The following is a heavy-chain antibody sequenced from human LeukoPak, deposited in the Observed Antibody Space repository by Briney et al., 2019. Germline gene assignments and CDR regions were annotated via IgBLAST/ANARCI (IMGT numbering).Heavy chain of an antibody. CDR2: IKQDGSEK. CDR1: GFTFSRYW. Sequence: PGGSLRLSCAASGFTFSRYWMSWVRQAPGKGLEWVANIKQDGSEKYYVDSVKGRFTISRDNAKNSLYLQMNSLRAEDTAVYYCARDLMVVAATPGAYWGQGTLVTVSS. V-gene: IGHV3-7*01. D-gene: IGHD2-15*01. J-gene: IGHJ4*02. CDR3: ARDLMVVAATPGAY.